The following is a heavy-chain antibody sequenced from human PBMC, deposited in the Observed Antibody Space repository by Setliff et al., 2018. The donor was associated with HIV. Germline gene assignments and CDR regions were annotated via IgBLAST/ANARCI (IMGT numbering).Heavy chain of an antibody. Sequence: SETLSLTCTVSGDFFSSDYYWGWIRQPPGKGLEWLGSISHSGRTYYNPSLKSRVTISVDTSKNQFSLKLSSVTAADTAVYYCARDYASYNFWSGYSAPYAFDIWGQGTMVTVSS. V-gene: IGHV4-38-2*02. D-gene: IGHD3-3*01. CDR3: ARDYASYNFWSGYSAPYAFDI. CDR1: GDFFSSDYY. CDR2: ISHSGRT. J-gene: IGHJ3*02.